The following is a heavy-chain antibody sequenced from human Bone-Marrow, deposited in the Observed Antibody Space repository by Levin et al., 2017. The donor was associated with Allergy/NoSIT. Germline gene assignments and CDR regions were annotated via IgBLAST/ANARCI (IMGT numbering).Heavy chain of an antibody. CDR2: ISGSGGST. D-gene: IGHD3-3*01. V-gene: IGHV3-23*01. CDR3: AKDPEGFWRESGAFDI. J-gene: IGHJ3*02. CDR1: GFTFSSYA. Sequence: GGSLRLSCAASGFTFSSYAMSWVRQAPGKGLEWVSAISGSGGSTYYADSVKGRFTISRDNSKNTLYLQMNSLRAEDTAVYYCAKDPEGFWRESGAFDIWGQGTMVTVSS.